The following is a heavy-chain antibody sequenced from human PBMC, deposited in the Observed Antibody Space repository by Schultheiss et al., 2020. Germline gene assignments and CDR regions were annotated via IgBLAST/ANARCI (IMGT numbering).Heavy chain of an antibody. D-gene: IGHD2-15*01. J-gene: IGHJ4*02. V-gene: IGHV4-59*06. CDR1: GGSISSYY. Sequence: GSLRLSCTVSGGSISSYYWSWIRQPPGKGLEWIGYIYYSGSTYYNPSLKSRVTISVDTSKNQFSLRLNSVTAADTAIYFCARNGDYSLDHWGQGTLVTVSS. CDR2: IYYSGST. CDR3: ARNGDYSLDH.